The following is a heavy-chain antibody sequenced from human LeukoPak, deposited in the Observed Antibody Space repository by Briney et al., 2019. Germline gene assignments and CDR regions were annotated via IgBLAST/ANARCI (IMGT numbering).Heavy chain of an antibody. CDR3: AAPGASGFVGNFWSGPLDF. Sequence: EASVKDSCRASGYTFTSHYMHWVRQAPGQGLEWMGIINPSAGSTSYPQKFQGRITMTRDTSTSTVYMELSSLRSEDTAVYYCAAPGASGFVGNFWSGPLDFWGQGTLVTVSS. J-gene: IGHJ4*02. CDR1: GYTFTSHY. D-gene: IGHD3-3*01. CDR2: INPSAGST. V-gene: IGHV1-46*01.